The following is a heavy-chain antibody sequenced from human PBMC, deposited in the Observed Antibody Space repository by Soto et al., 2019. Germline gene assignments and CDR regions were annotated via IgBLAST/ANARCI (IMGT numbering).Heavy chain of an antibody. V-gene: IGHV3-33*01. D-gene: IGHD2-2*02. CDR2: IWYDGSNK. CDR3: ARDLRTCSSTSCYSLFYFDY. Sequence: GGSLRLSCAASGFTFSSYGMHWVRQAPGKGLEWVAVIWYDGSNKYYVDSVKGRFTISRDNAKNTLYLQMNSLRAEDTAVYYCARDLRTCSSTSCYSLFYFDYWGQRTLVTVSS. J-gene: IGHJ4*02. CDR1: GFTFSSYG.